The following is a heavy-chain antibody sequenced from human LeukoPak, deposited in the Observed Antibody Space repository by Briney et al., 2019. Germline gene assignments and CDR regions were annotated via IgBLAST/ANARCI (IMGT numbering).Heavy chain of an antibody. D-gene: IGHD2-8*01. Sequence: GRSLRLSCAASGFTFSSYGMHWVRQAPGKGLEWVAVISYDGSNKYYADSVKGRFTISRDKSKNTLYLQMNSLRAEDTAVYYCAKDRNGYFQHRGQGTLVTVSS. J-gene: IGHJ1*01. CDR2: ISYDGSNK. CDR1: GFTFSSYG. V-gene: IGHV3-30*18. CDR3: AKDRNGYFQH.